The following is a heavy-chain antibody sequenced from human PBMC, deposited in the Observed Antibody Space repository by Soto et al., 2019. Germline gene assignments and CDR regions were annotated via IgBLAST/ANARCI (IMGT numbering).Heavy chain of an antibody. V-gene: IGHV1-18*01. CDR2: ISAYNGNT. CDR3: ARATRDSYGLYYFDY. CDR1: GYTFTSYG. D-gene: IGHD5-18*01. Sequence: GASVKVSCKASGYTFTSYGISWVRQAPGQGLEWMGWISAYNGNTNYAQKLQGRVTMTTDTSTSTAYMELRSLRSDDTAVYYCARATRDSYGLYYFDYWGQGTLVTVSS. J-gene: IGHJ4*02.